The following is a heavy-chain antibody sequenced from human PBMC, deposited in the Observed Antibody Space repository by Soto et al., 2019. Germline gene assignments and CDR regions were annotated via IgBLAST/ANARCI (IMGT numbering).Heavy chain of an antibody. D-gene: IGHD4-17*01. V-gene: IGHV1-69*08. J-gene: IGHJ4*02. CDR1: GGTFSTYT. CDR3: ARDNGADYGDYDLDS. CDR2: IIPILGAA. Sequence: QVQLVQSGAEVKKPGSSVKVSCKASGGTFSTYTISWVRQAPGQGLEWMGMIIPILGAAHYAQRFQGRVTXPPHKSTNTAYMDLSNLRSEDTAIYYCARDNGADYGDYDLDSWGQGTLVTVSS.